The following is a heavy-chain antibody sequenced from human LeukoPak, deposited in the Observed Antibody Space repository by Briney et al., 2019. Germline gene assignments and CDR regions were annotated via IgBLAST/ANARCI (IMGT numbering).Heavy chain of an antibody. J-gene: IGHJ4*02. CDR3: AKERHPGPSFDY. CDR2: ISYEGSNK. CDR1: GFTFSSHG. Sequence: GGSLRLSCAASGFTFSSHGMQWVRQAPGRGLEWVAVISYEGSNKYYADHVKGRFTISRDHSTNPLYLQMNSLTAEDTAAYYCAKERHPGPSFDYWGQGTLVTVSS. V-gene: IGHV3-30*18.